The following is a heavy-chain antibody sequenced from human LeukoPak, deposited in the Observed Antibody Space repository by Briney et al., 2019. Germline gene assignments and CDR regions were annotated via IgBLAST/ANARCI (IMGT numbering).Heavy chain of an antibody. J-gene: IGHJ6*03. CDR3: GRDYPRHHFYIHV. CDR1: GFTFSSYA. D-gene: IGHD4-11*01. Sequence: GGSLRLSCAASGFTFSSYAMSWVRQAPGKGLEWVSSISGSGGSTYYADSVKGRFTISRDKSKSTLYLQLNGLTADDTAVYYCGRDYPRHHFYIHVWGKGTTVTVSS. V-gene: IGHV3-23*01. CDR2: ISGSGGST.